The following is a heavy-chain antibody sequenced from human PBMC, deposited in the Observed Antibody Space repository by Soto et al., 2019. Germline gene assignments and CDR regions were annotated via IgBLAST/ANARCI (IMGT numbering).Heavy chain of an antibody. Sequence: PETLSLTCTVSGGSISMYYWSWIRQPPGKXLEWIGYIYYRGSTNYNPSLKGGVSISVDTSKDRFSLELGSVSAADTAVYYCAVDRQLLAVAGYVGGMDVWGQGTTVTVSS. V-gene: IGHV4-59*01. CDR3: AVDRQLLAVAGYVGGMDV. D-gene: IGHD6-19*01. J-gene: IGHJ6*02. CDR2: IYYRGST. CDR1: GGSISMYY.